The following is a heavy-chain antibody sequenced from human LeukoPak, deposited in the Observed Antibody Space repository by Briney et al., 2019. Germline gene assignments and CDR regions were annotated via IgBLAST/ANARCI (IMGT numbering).Heavy chain of an antibody. CDR2: ISSEGRST. CDR3: ARALDKPYDY. J-gene: IGHJ4*02. CDR1: GFTFSSYA. V-gene: IGHV3-64*04. Sequence: TGGSLRLSCSASGFTFSSYAMHWVRQAPGKGLQYVSAISSEGRSTYYAASVKGRFTISRDNSKNTLYLQMNSLRAEDTAVYYCARALDKPYDYWGQGTLVTVSS.